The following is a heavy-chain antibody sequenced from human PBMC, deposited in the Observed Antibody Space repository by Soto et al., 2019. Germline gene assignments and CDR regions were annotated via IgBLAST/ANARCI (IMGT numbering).Heavy chain of an antibody. D-gene: IGHD3-9*01. Sequence: GGSLRLSCAASGFTFSSYAMHWVRQAPGKGLEWVAVISYDGSNKYYADSVKGRFTISRDNSKNTLYLQMNSLSAEDTAVYYCARDHGLRYFDWFDYWGQGTLVTVSS. CDR1: GFTFSSYA. CDR2: ISYDGSNK. V-gene: IGHV3-30-3*01. J-gene: IGHJ4*02. CDR3: ARDHGLRYFDWFDY.